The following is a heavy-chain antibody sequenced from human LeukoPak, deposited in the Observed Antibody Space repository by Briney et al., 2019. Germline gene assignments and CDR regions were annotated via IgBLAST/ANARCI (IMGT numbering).Heavy chain of an antibody. CDR1: GYTFTNSD. CDR3: ARGVRFSDFYYYMDV. Sequence: ASVKVSCKASGYTFTNSDINWVRQAPGQGLEWMGWMNPNSGKTGYARKFQGRVTFTRNSSISTAYMDLSSLRSEDTAVFYCARGVRFSDFYYYMDVWGQGTTVTVSS. CDR2: MNPNSGKT. J-gene: IGHJ6*03. D-gene: IGHD3-3*01. V-gene: IGHV1-8*03.